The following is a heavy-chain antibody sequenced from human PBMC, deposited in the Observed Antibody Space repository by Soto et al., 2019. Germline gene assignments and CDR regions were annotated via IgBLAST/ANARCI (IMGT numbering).Heavy chain of an antibody. CDR3: AKDYGYCSGGSCYSSGWFDP. D-gene: IGHD2-15*01. CDR1: GFTFSSYG. Sequence: GGSLRLSCAASGFTFSSYGMHWVRQAPGKGLEWVAVISYDGSNKYYADSVKGRFTISGDNSKNTLYLQMNSLRAEDTAVYYCAKDYGYCSGGSCYSSGWFDPWGQGTLVTVSS. J-gene: IGHJ5*02. V-gene: IGHV3-30*18. CDR2: ISYDGSNK.